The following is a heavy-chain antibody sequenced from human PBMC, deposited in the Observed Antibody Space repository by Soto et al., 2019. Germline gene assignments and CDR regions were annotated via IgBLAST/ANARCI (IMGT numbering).Heavy chain of an antibody. CDR3: AKSSLPKSSRYYYYGMDV. V-gene: IGHV3-23*01. Sequence: QPGGSLRLSCAASGFTFSSYAMSWVRQAPGKGLEWVSAISGSGGSTYYADSVKGRFTISRDNSKNTLYLQMNSLRAEDTAVYYCAKSSLPKSSRYYYYGMDVWGQGTTVTVSS. D-gene: IGHD6-19*01. J-gene: IGHJ6*02. CDR2: ISGSGGST. CDR1: GFTFSSYA.